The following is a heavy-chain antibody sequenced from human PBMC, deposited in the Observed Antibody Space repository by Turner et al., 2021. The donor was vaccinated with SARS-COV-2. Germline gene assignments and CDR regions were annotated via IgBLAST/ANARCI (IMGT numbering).Heavy chain of an antibody. D-gene: IGHD6-19*01. CDR2: INSDGSST. CDR3: ARAVAVAGKPYYYYGMDV. J-gene: IGHJ6*02. Sequence: EVQLVESGGGLVQPGGSLRLSCAASGFPFSSYWMHWVRQAPGKGLVWVSRINSDGSSTSYAASVKGRFTISRDNAKNTLYLQMNSLRAEDTAVYYCARAVAVAGKPYYYYGMDVWGQGTTVTVSS. CDR1: GFPFSSYW. V-gene: IGHV3-74*01.